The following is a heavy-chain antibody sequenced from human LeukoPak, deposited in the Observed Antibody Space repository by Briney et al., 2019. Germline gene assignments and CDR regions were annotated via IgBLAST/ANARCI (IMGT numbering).Heavy chain of an antibody. Sequence: KPSETPSLTCTVSGYSISSGYYWGWIRQPPGKGLEWIGYIYYSGSTNYNPSLKSRVTTSVDTSKNQFSLKLSSVTAADTAVYYCARERLGYYDRSGLDYWGQGTLVTVSS. J-gene: IGHJ4*02. CDR3: ARERLGYYDRSGLDY. D-gene: IGHD3-22*01. CDR1: GYSISSGYY. CDR2: IYYSGST. V-gene: IGHV4-38-2*02.